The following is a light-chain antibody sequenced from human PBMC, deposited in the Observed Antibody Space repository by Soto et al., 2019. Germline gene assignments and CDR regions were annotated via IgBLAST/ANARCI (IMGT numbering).Light chain of an antibody. Sequence: EIVISQSPATVSVSPGERATLSCRASQSVSSNLAWYQQKPGQAPRLLIYAASTRATGIPARFSGSGSGTEFTLTISSLQSEDFAVYSCQQYNNWPLTFGGGTKVDIK. CDR1: QSVSSN. J-gene: IGKJ4*01. V-gene: IGKV3-15*01. CDR2: AAS. CDR3: QQYNNWPLT.